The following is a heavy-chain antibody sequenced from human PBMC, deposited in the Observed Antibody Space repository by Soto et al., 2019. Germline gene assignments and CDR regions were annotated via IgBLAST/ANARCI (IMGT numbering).Heavy chain of an antibody. CDR2: IFPGDSDT. CDR3: ARQGLPFRSSGYYDAMDA. J-gene: IGHJ6*02. CDR1: GCSLNTYW. D-gene: IGHD3-3*01. V-gene: IGHV5-51*01. Sequence: GESLKISCEASGCSLNTYWIAWVRQMPGKGLEWMGAIFPGDSDTRYSPSFQGQVNISADRSISIAYLQWDRLKVSDTGIYDCARQGLPFRSSGYYDAMDAWGRGTTVTVYS.